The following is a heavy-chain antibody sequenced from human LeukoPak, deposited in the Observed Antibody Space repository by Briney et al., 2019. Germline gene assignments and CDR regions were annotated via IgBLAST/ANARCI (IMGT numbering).Heavy chain of an antibody. CDR1: GGSISSSSYY. CDR3: ARDVGDDTAMVGFDY. J-gene: IGHJ4*02. D-gene: IGHD5-18*01. CDR2: IYYSGST. V-gene: IGHV4-39*07. Sequence: SETLSLTCTVSGGSISSSSYYWGWIRQPPGKGLEWIGSIYYSGSTYYNPSLKSRVTISVDTSKNQFSLKLSSVTAADTAVYYCARDVGDDTAMVGFDYWGQGTLVTVSS.